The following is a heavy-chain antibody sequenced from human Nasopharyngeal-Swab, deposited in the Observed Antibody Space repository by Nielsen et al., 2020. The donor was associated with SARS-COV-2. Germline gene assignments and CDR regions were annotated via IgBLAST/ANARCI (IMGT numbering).Heavy chain of an antibody. J-gene: IGHJ6*02. CDR3: ARVPPSFYYYYGMDV. Sequence: SETLSLTCAVYGGSFSSYYWSWIRQPPGKGLEWIGYIYYSGSTNYNPSLKSRFTISVDTSKNQSSLNLSSVTAADTAVYYCARVPPSFYYYYGMDVSGQGTTVTVSS. CDR2: IYYSGST. V-gene: IGHV4-59*01. CDR1: GGSFSSYY.